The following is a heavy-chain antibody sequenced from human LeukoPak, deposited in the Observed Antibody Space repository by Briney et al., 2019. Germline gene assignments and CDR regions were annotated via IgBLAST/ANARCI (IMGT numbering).Heavy chain of an antibody. CDR1: GFSFSTYY. V-gene: IGHV3-21*01. CDR2: ISSSSTYI. J-gene: IGHJ4*02. CDR3: ARENHGSFDY. Sequence: GGSLRLSCAASGFSFSTYYVNWVRQAPGKGLEWVSCISSSSTYIYYADSVRGRFAISRNNAKNSLYLQMNSLRAEDTAVYYCARENHGSFDYWGQGSLVTVSS. D-gene: IGHD1-14*01.